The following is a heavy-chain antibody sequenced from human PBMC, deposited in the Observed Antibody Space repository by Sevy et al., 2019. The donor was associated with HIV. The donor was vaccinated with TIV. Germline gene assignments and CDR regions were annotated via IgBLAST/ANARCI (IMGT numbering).Heavy chain of an antibody. Sequence: SETLSLTCAVSGYSISSGFYWGWIRQPPGKGLEWIVLMYHIGSTYYNSSLQSRVTISVDTSKNQFSLELTSVTAADTAVYYCARLGIAVAGYFDYWGQGTLVTVSS. V-gene: IGHV4-38-2*01. CDR1: GYSISSGFY. CDR2: MYHIGST. D-gene: IGHD6-19*01. J-gene: IGHJ4*02. CDR3: ARLGIAVAGYFDY.